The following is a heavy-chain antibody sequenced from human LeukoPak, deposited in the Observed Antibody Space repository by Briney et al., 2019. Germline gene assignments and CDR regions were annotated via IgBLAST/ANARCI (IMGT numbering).Heavy chain of an antibody. CDR2: IRYDGSNK. Sequence: GGSLRLSCAASGFTFSSYGMHWVRQAPGKGLEWVGFIRYDGSNKYYAYSVKGRFTISRDNSKNTLYLQMNSLRAEDTAVYYCAKLPSRYYYDSSGYYSKDYWGQGTLVTVSS. J-gene: IGHJ4*02. CDR3: AKLPSRYYYDSSGYYSKDY. D-gene: IGHD3-22*01. V-gene: IGHV3-30*02. CDR1: GFTFSSYG.